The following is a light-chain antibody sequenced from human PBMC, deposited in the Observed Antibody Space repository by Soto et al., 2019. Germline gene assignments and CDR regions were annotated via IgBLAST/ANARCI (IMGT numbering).Light chain of an antibody. V-gene: IGKV1-9*01. CDR2: AAS. J-gene: IGKJ3*01. CDR1: QSISSY. Sequence: DIQMTQSPSSLSASVGDRVTITCRASQSISSYLAWYQQKPGKAPKLLIYAASTLQSGVPSRFSGSGSGTEFTLTISSLQPDDFATYYCQQYNTYLTFGPGTKVDIK. CDR3: QQYNTYLT.